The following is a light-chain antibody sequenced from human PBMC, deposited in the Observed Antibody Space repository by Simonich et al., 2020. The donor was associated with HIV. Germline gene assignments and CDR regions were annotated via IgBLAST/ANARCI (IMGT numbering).Light chain of an antibody. CDR2: DVS. CDR1: SSDVGGYNY. V-gene: IGLV2-14*03. CDR3: SSYTSSSTLV. J-gene: IGLJ2*01. Sequence: QSALTPPASVSGSPGQSITIPCTGTSSDVGGYNYVSWYQQHPVKAPKLMIYDVSNRPSGVSNRFSGSKSGNTASLTISGLQAEDEADYYCSSYTSSSTLVFGGGTKLTVL.